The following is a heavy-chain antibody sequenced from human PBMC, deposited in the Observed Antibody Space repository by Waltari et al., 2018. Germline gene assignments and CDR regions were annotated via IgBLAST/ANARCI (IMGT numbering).Heavy chain of an antibody. Sequence: QVQLVQSGAEVKKPGASVKVSCKASGYAFSSHDLNWVRQATGQGLEWMGWMNPNSGNTGYAQKFQGRVTMTRNTSISTAYMELSSLRSEDTAVYYCARCNDYVWGSYSPWGQGTQVTVSP. CDR3: ARCNDYVWGSYSP. J-gene: IGHJ5*02. CDR2: MNPNSGNT. D-gene: IGHD3-16*01. V-gene: IGHV1-8*01. CDR1: GYAFSSHD.